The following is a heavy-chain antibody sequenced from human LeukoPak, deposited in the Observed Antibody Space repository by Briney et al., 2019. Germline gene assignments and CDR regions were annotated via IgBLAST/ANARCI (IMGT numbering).Heavy chain of an antibody. V-gene: IGHV3-7*03. D-gene: IGHD6-19*01. CDR2: IKQDGSEK. J-gene: IGHJ4*02. CDR3: ARSGGIAVAGSFDY. CDR1: GFTFSSYW. Sequence: GGSPRLSCAASGFTFSSYWMSWVRQAPGKGLEWVANIKQDGSEKYYVDSVKGRFTISRDNAKNSLYLQMNSLRAEDTAVYYCARSGGIAVAGSFDYWGQGTLVTVSS.